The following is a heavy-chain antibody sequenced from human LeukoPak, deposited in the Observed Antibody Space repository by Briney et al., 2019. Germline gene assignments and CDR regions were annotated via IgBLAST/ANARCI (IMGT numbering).Heavy chain of an antibody. CDR3: ASAAGPFDN. CDR2: IWFDGSIK. Sequence: PGGSLRLSCAASGLAFSSYGMHWVRQAPGKGPEWVAVIWFDGSIKYYADSVKDRFTISRDNSKNTLYLQMNSLRADDTAVYYCASAAGPFDNWGQGTLVTVSS. V-gene: IGHV3-33*01. D-gene: IGHD6-13*01. J-gene: IGHJ4*02. CDR1: GLAFSSYG.